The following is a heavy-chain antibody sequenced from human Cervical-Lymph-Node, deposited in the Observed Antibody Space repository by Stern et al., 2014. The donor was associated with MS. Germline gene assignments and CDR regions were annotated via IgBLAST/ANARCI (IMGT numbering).Heavy chain of an antibody. V-gene: IGHV4-31*03. CDR2: IHHRGAT. CDR1: GAPVNSGGYY. J-gene: IGHJ3*02. D-gene: IGHD3-16*01. CDR3: AAIGPLMEGAAFDI. Sequence: QVQLQESGPGLVKPSQTLSLSCTVSGAPVNSGGYYWTWIRQVPGKGLEWIGYIHHRGATFYNPPIKSRVTISVDTSENQVSLMLSSVTAADTAVYYCAAIGPLMEGAAFDIWGQGTLVTVSS.